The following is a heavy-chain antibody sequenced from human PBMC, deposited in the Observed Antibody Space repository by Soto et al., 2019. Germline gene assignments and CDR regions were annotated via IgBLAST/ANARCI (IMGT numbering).Heavy chain of an antibody. CDR2: ISGSGGST. D-gene: IGHD3-22*01. CDR1: GFTFSSYA. V-gene: IGHV3-23*01. Sequence: PGGSLRLSCAASGFTFSSYAMSWVRQAPGKGLEWVSAISGSGGSTYYADSVKGRFTISRDNSKNTLYLQMNSLRAEDTAVYYCSKDPVPWRPSNYYDSSGYYFGYWGQGTLVTVSS. J-gene: IGHJ4*02. CDR3: SKDPVPWRPSNYYDSSGYYFGY.